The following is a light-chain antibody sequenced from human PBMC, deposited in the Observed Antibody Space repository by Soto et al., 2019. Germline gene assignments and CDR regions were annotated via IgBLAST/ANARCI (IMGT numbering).Light chain of an antibody. Sequence: QSALTQPPSVSGSPGQSVAISCTGTSSDVGNFDRVSWYQQPPGTAPKLIISEVNNRPSGVPDRFSGSKSGNTASLTISGLQAEDEGDYYCSSYSSSSTLWVFGGGTKLTVL. V-gene: IGLV2-18*02. J-gene: IGLJ3*02. CDR1: SSDVGNFDR. CDR3: SSYSSSSTLWV. CDR2: EVN.